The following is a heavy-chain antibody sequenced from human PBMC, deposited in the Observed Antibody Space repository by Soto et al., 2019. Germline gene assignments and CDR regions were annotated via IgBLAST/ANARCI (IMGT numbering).Heavy chain of an antibody. V-gene: IGHV3-23*01. Sequence: GGSLRLSCAASGFTFSSYVMNWVRQAPGKGLEWVSAVSGSGGSTFFADSVKGRFTISRDNSKNSLYLQMNSLRAEDTAVYYCAKDSSSSWYYFDFCGQGTLVTVSS. J-gene: IGHJ4*02. CDR1: GFTFSSYV. CDR2: VSGSGGST. D-gene: IGHD6-13*01. CDR3: AKDSSSSWYYFDF.